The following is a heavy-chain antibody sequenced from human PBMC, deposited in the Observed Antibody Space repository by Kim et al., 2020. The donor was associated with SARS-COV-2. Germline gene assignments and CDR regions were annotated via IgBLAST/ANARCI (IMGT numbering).Heavy chain of an antibody. J-gene: IGHJ4*02. D-gene: IGHD3-10*01. Sequence: YSPSFQGQVTISADKSISTAYLQWSSLKASDTAMYYCARLWGSGSYIDYWGQGTLVTVSS. CDR3: ARLWGSGSYIDY. V-gene: IGHV5-51*01.